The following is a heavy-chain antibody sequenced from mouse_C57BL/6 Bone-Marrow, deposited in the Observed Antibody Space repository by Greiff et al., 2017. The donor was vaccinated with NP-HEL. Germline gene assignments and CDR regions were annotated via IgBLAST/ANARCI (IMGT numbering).Heavy chain of an antibody. J-gene: IGHJ4*01. CDR1: GFTFSSYG. CDR3: ARQLYAMDY. CDR2: ISSGGSYT. V-gene: IGHV5-6*01. Sequence: EVKLVESGGDLVKPGGSLKLSCAASGFTFSSYGMSWVRQTPDKRLEWVATISSGGSYTYYPDSVKGRFTISRDNVKNTLYLQMSSLKSEDTAMYYCARQLYAMDYWGQGTSVTVSS.